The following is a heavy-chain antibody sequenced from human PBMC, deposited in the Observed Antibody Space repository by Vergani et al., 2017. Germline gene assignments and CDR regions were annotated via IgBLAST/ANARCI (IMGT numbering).Heavy chain of an antibody. CDR2: IYYSGST. J-gene: IGHJ4*02. Sequence: QVQLQESGPGLVKPSETLSLTCTVSGGSISSYYWSWIRQPPGKGLEWVGYIYYSGSTNYNPSLKRRVTISIDTSKNQFSLKLSSLTAADTAVYYCARLERIAAPFDYWGQGTLVTVSS. CDR1: GGSISSYY. CDR3: ARLERIAAPFDY. V-gene: IGHV4-59*08. D-gene: IGHD6-6*01.